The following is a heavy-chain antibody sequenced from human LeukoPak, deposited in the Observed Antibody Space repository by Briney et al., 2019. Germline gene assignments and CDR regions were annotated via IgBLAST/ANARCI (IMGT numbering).Heavy chain of an antibody. V-gene: IGHV3-30*03. CDR1: GFTFRSCG. J-gene: IGHJ4*02. CDR2: ISFDGTNK. Sequence: PGGSLRLSCAASGFTFRSCGIHWVRQAPGKGLEWVAMISFDGTNKHYADSVKGRFTISRDNSKDTLSLEMNNLRPEDTAVYYCARDLNLGTSDSYWGQGTLVTVSS. CDR3: ARDLNLGTSDSY.